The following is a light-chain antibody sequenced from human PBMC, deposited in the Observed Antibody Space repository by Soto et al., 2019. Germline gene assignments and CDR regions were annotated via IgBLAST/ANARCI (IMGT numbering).Light chain of an antibody. CDR3: QQSYSTPLT. Sequence: DIQLTQSPSFLSASVGDRVTITCRASQDISSYLAWYQQEPGKAPKLLIYTASALQSGVPSRFSGSGSGTDFTLTISSLQPEDFATYYCQQSYSTPLTFGGGTKVDIK. V-gene: IGKV1-39*01. J-gene: IGKJ4*01. CDR1: QDISSY. CDR2: TAS.